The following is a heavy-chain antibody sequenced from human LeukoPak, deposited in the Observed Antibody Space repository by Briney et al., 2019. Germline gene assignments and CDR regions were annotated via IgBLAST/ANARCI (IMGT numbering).Heavy chain of an antibody. CDR2: ISSSSTI. D-gene: IGHD3-22*01. CDR1: GFTFSSYE. Sequence: GGSLRLSCAASGFTFSSYEMNWVRQAPGKGLEWVSYISSSSTIYYADSVKGRFTISRDNTKNSLYLQMNSLRAEDTAVYYCARDYWDDSVHYFDYWGQGTLVTVSS. J-gene: IGHJ4*02. V-gene: IGHV3-48*03. CDR3: ARDYWDDSVHYFDY.